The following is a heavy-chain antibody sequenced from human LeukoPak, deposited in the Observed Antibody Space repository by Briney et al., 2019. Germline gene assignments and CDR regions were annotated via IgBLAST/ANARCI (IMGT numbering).Heavy chain of an antibody. V-gene: IGHV1-2*02. J-gene: IGHJ4*02. D-gene: IGHD1-26*01. CDR1: GYTFTGYY. CDR2: INPNSGGT. Sequence: ASVTVSCKASGYTFTGYYIHWVRQAPGQGLEWMGWINPNSGGTNYAQKFQGRVTMTRDTSISTAYMELSRLRSDDTAVYYCASFPEGSGSYYSFDYWGQGTLVTVSS. CDR3: ASFPEGSGSYYSFDY.